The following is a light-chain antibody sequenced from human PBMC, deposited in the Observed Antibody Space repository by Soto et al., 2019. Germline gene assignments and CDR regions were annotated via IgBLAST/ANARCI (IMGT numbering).Light chain of an antibody. Sequence: QSALTQPASVSGSPGQSITISCTGTSSDVGGYNYVSWYQQHPGKAPKFMIYDVSNRPSGVSTRFSGSKSGNTASLAISGLQAEDEADYYCQSYDSSLSAFYVFGTGTKVTVL. CDR1: SSDVGGYNY. CDR3: QSYDSSLSAFYV. J-gene: IGLJ1*01. V-gene: IGLV2-14*01. CDR2: DVS.